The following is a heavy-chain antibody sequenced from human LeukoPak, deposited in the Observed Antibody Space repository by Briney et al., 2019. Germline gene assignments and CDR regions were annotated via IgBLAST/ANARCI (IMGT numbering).Heavy chain of an antibody. Sequence: GGSLRLSCAASGFTFSSYAMSWVRQAPGKGLEWVSAISGSGGSTYYADSVEGRFTISRDNSKNTLYLQMNSLRAEDTAVYYCAKVYRGYSYGTFGYWGQGTLVTVSS. CDR2: ISGSGGST. D-gene: IGHD5-18*01. CDR3: AKVYRGYSYGTFGY. CDR1: GFTFSSYA. J-gene: IGHJ4*02. V-gene: IGHV3-23*01.